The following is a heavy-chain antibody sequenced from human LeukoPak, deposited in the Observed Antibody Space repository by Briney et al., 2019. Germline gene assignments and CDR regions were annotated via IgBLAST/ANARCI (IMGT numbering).Heavy chain of an antibody. V-gene: IGHV4-34*01. CDR3: ARGWRYCSSTSCYGPGYFQH. CDR1: GGSFSGYY. J-gene: IGHJ1*01. CDR2: INHSGST. Sequence: SETLSLTCAVYGGSFSGYYWSWIRQPPGKGLEWIGEINHSGSTNYNPSLKSRVTISVDTSKNQFSLKLSSVTAADTAVYYCARGWRYCSSTSCYGPGYFQHWGQGTLVTVPS. D-gene: IGHD2-2*01.